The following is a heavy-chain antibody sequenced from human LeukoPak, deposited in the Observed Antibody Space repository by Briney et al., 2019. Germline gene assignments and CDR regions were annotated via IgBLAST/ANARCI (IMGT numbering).Heavy chain of an antibody. J-gene: IGHJ4*02. CDR2: ISTTGGTT. CDR3: ARRGYDLGGLDY. V-gene: IGHV3-64*01. Sequence: GGSLRLSCAASGFTFSSYAIHWVRQAPGKGLEYVSAISTTGGTTFYANSVKGRFTISRDDSKNTVYLQMGSLRVEDMAVYYCARRGYDLGGLDYWGQGTLVTVSS. CDR1: GFTFSSYA. D-gene: IGHD3-3*01.